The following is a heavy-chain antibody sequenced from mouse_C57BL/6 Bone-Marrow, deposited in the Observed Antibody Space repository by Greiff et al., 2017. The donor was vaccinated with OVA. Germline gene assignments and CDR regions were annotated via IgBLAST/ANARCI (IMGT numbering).Heavy chain of an antibody. CDR2: ISSGSSTI. CDR3: ARGGYGRLDY. CDR1: GFTFSDYG. V-gene: IGHV5-17*01. D-gene: IGHD1-1*01. J-gene: IGHJ2*01. Sequence: DVMLVESGGGLVKPGGSLNLSCAASGFTFSDYGMHWVRQAPEKGLEWVAYISSGSSTIYYADTVKGRFTISRDNAKNTLFLQMTSLRSEDTAMYYCARGGYGRLDYWGQGTTLTVSS.